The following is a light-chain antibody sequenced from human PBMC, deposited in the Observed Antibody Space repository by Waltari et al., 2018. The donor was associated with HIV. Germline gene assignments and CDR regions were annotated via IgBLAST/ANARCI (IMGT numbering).Light chain of an antibody. CDR2: DIN. Sequence: SAAPGQNVTISCSGSSSNIGNNYVSWYQHFPGTAPKLLIYDINKRPSGIPDRFSGSKSGTSATLAIAGLQTGDEADYYCGTWDSSLSVGLFGGGTKVTVL. CDR3: GTWDSSLSVGL. V-gene: IGLV1-51*01. CDR1: SSNIGNNY. J-gene: IGLJ3*02.